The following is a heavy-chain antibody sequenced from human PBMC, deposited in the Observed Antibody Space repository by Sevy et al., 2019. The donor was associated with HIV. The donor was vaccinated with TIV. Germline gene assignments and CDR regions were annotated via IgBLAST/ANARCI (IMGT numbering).Heavy chain of an antibody. CDR3: ARDHAVVAGPGGY. CDR2: INAGNGNT. V-gene: IGHV1-3*01. J-gene: IGHJ4*02. D-gene: IGHD6-19*01. Sequence: ASVKVSCKASGYTFTTSAMHWVRQAPGQRLEWLGWINAGNGNTRYSQKFEGRVSITRDTTASTVYMELSSLRSEDTAVYYCARDHAVVAGPGGYWGQGTLVTVSS. CDR1: GYTFTTSA.